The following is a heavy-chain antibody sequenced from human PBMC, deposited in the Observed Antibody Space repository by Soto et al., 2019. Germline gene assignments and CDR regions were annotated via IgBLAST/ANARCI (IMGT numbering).Heavy chain of an antibody. Sequence: PSETLSLTCTVSGGSVTSYYWSWIRQPPGKGMEWIGYLYYSGGTSYNPSLKGRVTMSVDMSKNQFSLTLTSVTAADTAVYSCARGNDYDQTASYQYGLHAWGQGTPVTVSS. CDR2: LYYSGGT. V-gene: IGHV4-59*02. CDR1: GGSVTSYY. J-gene: IGHJ6*02. CDR3: ARGNDYDQTASYQYGLHA. D-gene: IGHD5-12*01.